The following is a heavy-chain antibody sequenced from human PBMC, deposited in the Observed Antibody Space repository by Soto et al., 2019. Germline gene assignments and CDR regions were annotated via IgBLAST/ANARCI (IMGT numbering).Heavy chain of an antibody. D-gene: IGHD3-9*01. J-gene: IGHJ4*02. CDR1: GFTFSGYW. CDR2: IKKDGTEK. Sequence: ESGGGLVQPGGSLRLACEASGFTFSGYWMTWVRQAPGKGLEWVADIKKDGTEKYYVDSVKGRFTISRDNAKRSVYLQMSGLTVEDTAVYRCARGPSYSDYSNDWFFDSWGQGALVTVSS. CDR3: ARGPSYSDYSNDWFFDS. V-gene: IGHV3-7*03.